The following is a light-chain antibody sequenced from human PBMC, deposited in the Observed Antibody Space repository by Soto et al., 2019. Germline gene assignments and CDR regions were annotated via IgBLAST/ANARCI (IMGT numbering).Light chain of an antibody. CDR1: QSISSW. CDR3: QQYNSYPIT. Sequence: DIQMTQSPSTLSESVGDRVTITCRASQSISSWLAWYQQKPGKAPNLLIYKASSLESGVPSRFSGSGSGTEFTLTISSLQPDDFATYYCQQYNSYPITFGQGTRLEIK. J-gene: IGKJ5*01. V-gene: IGKV1-5*03. CDR2: KAS.